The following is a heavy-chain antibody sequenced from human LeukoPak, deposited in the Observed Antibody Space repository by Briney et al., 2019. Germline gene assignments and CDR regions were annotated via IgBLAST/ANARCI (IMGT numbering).Heavy chain of an antibody. CDR2: IYSGGST. V-gene: IGHV3-66*01. J-gene: IGHJ6*02. D-gene: IGHD3-3*01. CDR1: GFTVSSNY. Sequence: GGSLRLSCAASGFTVSSNYMSWVRQAPGKGLEWVSVIYSGGSTYYADSVKGRFTISRDNSKNTLYLQINSLRAEDTAVYYCARERVTIFGVVNSPHYGMDVWGQGTTVTVSS. CDR3: ARERVTIFGVVNSPHYGMDV.